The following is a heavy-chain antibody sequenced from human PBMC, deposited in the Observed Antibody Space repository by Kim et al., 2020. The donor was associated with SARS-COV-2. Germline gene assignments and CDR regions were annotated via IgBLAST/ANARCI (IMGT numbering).Heavy chain of an antibody. CDR2: INHSGST. CDR1: GGSFSGYY. Sequence: SETLSLTCAVYGGSFSGYYWSWIRQPPGKGLEWIGEINHSGSTNYNPSLKSRVTISVDTSKNQFSLKLSSVTAADTAVYYCARGRVLWFGEDGNWGQGTLVTVSS. D-gene: IGHD3-10*01. CDR3: ARGRVLWFGEDGN. V-gene: IGHV4-34*01. J-gene: IGHJ1*01.